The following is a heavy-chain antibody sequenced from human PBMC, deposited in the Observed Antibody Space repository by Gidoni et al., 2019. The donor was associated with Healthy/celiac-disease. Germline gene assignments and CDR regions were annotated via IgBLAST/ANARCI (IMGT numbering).Heavy chain of an antibody. Sequence: QVQLVQSGAEVKKPGSSVKVSCKASGGTFSSYAISWVRQAPGQGLEWMGGIIPSFGTANYAQKVQGRVTITADESTSTAYMELSSLRSEDTAVYYWARGLNEYSSSPVAFDIWGQGTMVTVSS. CDR2: IIPSFGTA. V-gene: IGHV1-69*01. CDR1: GGTFSSYA. CDR3: ARGLNEYSSSPVAFDI. D-gene: IGHD6-6*01. J-gene: IGHJ3*02.